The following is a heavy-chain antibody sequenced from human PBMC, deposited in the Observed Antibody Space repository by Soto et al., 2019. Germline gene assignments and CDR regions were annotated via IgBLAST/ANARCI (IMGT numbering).Heavy chain of an antibody. CDR3: ARVGDILTHITDNWFDP. D-gene: IGHD3-9*01. CDR1: GGSISSGGYS. V-gene: IGHV4-30-2*01. Sequence: SETLSLTCAVSGGSISSGGYSWSWIRQPPGKGLEWIGYIYHSGSTYYNPSLKSRVTISVDTSKNQFSLKLSSVTAADTAVHYCARVGDILTHITDNWFDPWGQGTLVTVSS. J-gene: IGHJ5*02. CDR2: IYHSGST.